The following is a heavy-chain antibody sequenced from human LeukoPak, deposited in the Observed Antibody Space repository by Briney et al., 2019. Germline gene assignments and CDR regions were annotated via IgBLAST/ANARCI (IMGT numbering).Heavy chain of an antibody. J-gene: IGHJ5*02. CDR2: IFYSGSA. V-gene: IGHV4-61*01. CDR3: AREMIATAAYNWLDP. D-gene: IGHD6-13*01. Sequence: SQTLSLTCTVSGGSFNSGNYYWSWIRQPPGKGLEWIGYIFYSGSANYNPSLKSRVSISLDTPKNQFSLKLASVTAADTAVYYCAREMIATAAYNWLDPWGQGILVTVSS. CDR1: GGSFNSGNYY.